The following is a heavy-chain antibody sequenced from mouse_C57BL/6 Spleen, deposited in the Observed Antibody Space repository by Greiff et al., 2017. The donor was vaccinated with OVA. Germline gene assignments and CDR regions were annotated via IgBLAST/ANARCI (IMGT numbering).Heavy chain of an antibody. CDR3: ARWGRSLDGFAY. J-gene: IGHJ3*01. V-gene: IGHV1-55*01. Sequence: QVQLQQPGAELVKPGASVKMSCKASGYTFTSYWITWVKQRPGQGLEWIGDIYPGSGGTNYNEKFKSKATLTVDTSSSTAYMQLSSLTSEDSAVYYCARWGRSLDGFAYWGQGTLVTVSA. CDR1: GYTFTSYW. CDR2: IYPGSGGT.